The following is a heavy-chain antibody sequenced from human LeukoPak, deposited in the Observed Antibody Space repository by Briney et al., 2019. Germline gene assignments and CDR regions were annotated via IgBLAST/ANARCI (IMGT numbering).Heavy chain of an antibody. Sequence: PGGSLRLSCAASGFTFNKAWMSWVRLAPGKGLEWVGRIKNKGDGGTTDYAAPVNGRFTVSRDDSKSTLYLQMNSLKTEDTAVYYCTTSGTPFEYWGQGTLVTVSS. CDR1: GFTFNKAW. V-gene: IGHV3-15*01. D-gene: IGHD3-10*01. J-gene: IGHJ4*02. CDR3: TTSGTPFEY. CDR2: IKNKGDGGTT.